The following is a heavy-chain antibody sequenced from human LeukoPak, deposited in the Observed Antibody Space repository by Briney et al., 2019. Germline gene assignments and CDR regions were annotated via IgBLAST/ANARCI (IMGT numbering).Heavy chain of an antibody. CDR2: ISGSGGST. V-gene: IGHV3-23*01. CDR1: GFTFSSYA. Sequence: PGGSLRLSCAASGFTFSSYAMSWVRQATGKGLEWVSAISGSGGSTYYADSVKGRFTISRDNSKNTLYLQMNSLRAEDTAVYYCAKDLGSSWNKYFKHWGQGTLVTVSS. J-gene: IGHJ1*01. CDR3: AKDLGSSWNKYFKH. D-gene: IGHD6-13*01.